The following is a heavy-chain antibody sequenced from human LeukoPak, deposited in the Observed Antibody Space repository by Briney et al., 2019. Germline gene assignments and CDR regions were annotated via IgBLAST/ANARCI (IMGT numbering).Heavy chain of an antibody. D-gene: IGHD3-10*01. CDR3: ARLRVSGSHLYYFDY. Sequence: SETLSLTCTLSNGSISSYHWSWVRQPPGKGLEWIGYILTSGTTNYNPSLKSRLTISVDTSKNQFTLKLSSVTAADTAVYYCARLRVSGSHLYYFDYWGQGTLVTVSS. CDR1: NGSISSYH. V-gene: IGHV4-4*09. J-gene: IGHJ4*02. CDR2: ILTSGTT.